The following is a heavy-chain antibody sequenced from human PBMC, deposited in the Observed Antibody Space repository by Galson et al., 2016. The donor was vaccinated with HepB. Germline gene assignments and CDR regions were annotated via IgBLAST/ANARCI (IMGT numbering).Heavy chain of an antibody. D-gene: IGHD6-19*01. V-gene: IGHV4-31*03. J-gene: IGHJ4*02. Sequence: TLSLTCSVSGASVTSDDYDWSWIRQHPGRGLEWIGDISYGGSTYYNSSLQSRITIAVDTSKNQFSLRLGSVTAADTAVYFCARVSRARAGRYFFAFWGQGAQVTISS. CDR2: ISYGGST. CDR1: GASVTSDDYD. CDR3: ARVSRARAGRYFFAF.